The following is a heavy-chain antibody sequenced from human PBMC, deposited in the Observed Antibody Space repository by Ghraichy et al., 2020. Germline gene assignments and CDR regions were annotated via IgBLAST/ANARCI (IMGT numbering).Heavy chain of an antibody. J-gene: IGHJ4*02. CDR2: INYSGNT. Sequence: ESLNISCTVSGGSINSYYWSWIRQPPGKGLEWIGYINYSGNTTYNPSLASRVTVSVDTSKNQLSLKLNSVTAADTAVYFCARWTFGDYGKTQYWGQGTLVSVSS. D-gene: IGHD4-17*01. CDR1: GGSINSYY. CDR3: ARWTFGDYGKTQY. V-gene: IGHV4-59*12.